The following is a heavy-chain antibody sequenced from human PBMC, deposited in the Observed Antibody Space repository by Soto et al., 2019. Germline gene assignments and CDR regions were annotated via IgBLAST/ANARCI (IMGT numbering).Heavy chain of an antibody. D-gene: IGHD3-22*01. J-gene: IGHJ4*02. CDR2: IWYDGSNK. CDR3: ARDSSPSHDSSGEFDY. V-gene: IGHV3-33*01. CDR1: GFTFSSYG. Sequence: QVQLVESGGGVVQPGRSLRLSCAASGFTFSSYGMHWVRQAPGKGLEWVAVIWYDGSNKYYADSVKGRFTISRDNSTNARYLQMNSLRAEDTAVYYCARDSSPSHDSSGEFDYWGQGTLVTVSS.